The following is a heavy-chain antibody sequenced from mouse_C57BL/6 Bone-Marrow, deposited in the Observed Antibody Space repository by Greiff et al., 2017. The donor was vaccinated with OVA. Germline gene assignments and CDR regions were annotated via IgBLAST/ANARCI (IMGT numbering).Heavy chain of an antibody. CDR1: GYSITSGYY. CDR2: ISYDGSN. D-gene: IGHD2-1*01. CDR3: ARGAYGNYRVDY. V-gene: IGHV3-6*01. J-gene: IGHJ2*01. Sequence: ESGPGLVKPSQSLSLTCSVTGYSITSGYYWNWIRQFPGNKLEWMGYISYDGSNNYNPSLKNRISITRDTSKNQFFLKLNSVTTEDTATYYCARGAYGNYRVDYWGQGTTLTVSS.